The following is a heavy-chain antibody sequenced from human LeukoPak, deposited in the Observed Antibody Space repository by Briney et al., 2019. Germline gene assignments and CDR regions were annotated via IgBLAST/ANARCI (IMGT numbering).Heavy chain of an antibody. Sequence: GGSLRLSCIASGFTFSSYSMTWVRQAPGKGLEWLANIGRDGSERLYVDSVKGRFTISRDNAKNSLYLQMNSLRAEDTAVYYCARSTMIVVAPFDYWGQGTLVTVSS. J-gene: IGHJ4*02. CDR2: IGRDGSER. CDR3: ARSTMIVVAPFDY. D-gene: IGHD3-22*01. CDR1: GFTFSSYS. V-gene: IGHV3-7*01.